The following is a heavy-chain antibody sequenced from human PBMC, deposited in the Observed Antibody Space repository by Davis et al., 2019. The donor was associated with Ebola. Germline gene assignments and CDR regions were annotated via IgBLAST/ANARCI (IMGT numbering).Heavy chain of an antibody. D-gene: IGHD3-3*01. Sequence: MPGGPLSLPCPVSGGSISSYYWSWIRQPPGKGLEWIGYIYYSGSTNYNPSLKSRVTRSVDTSKNQFSLKLSSVTAADPAVYYCARDFGSNLGVVISGWFDPWGQGTLVTVSS. CDR2: IYYSGST. V-gene: IGHV4-59*01. CDR1: GGSISSYY. J-gene: IGHJ5*02. CDR3: ARDFGSNLGVVISGWFDP.